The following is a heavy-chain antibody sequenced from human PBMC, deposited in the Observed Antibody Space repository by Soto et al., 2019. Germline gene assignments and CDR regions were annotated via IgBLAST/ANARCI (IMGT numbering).Heavy chain of an antibody. CDR3: ARGRLTIPQGFDI. J-gene: IGHJ3*02. D-gene: IGHD3-9*01. CDR2: IYSNGNT. CDR1: GGSIGSGGCY. Sequence: SETLSLTGTVSGGSIGSGGCYWSWSRQDPGKGLEWLGYIYSNGNTYYNPSLKSRLVISSDAPKNLFSLRLSSVTAADTGMYFCARGRLTIPQGFDIWGQGTMVTVSS. V-gene: IGHV4-31*03.